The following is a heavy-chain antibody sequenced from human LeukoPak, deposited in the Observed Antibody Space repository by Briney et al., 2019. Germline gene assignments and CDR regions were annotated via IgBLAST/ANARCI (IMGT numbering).Heavy chain of an antibody. V-gene: IGHV3-48*04. CDR1: GFSFSNYC. CDR3: ARGYSSGWYADFDY. J-gene: IGHJ4*02. CDR2: ISSSGNSI. D-gene: IGHD6-19*01. Sequence: AGGPLRLSCAASGFSFSNYCMNWVRQAPGKGLEWVSYISSSGNSIYYADSVKGRFTISRDNAKKSLYLQMNSLRAEDTAVYYCARGYSSGWYADFDYWGQGTLVTVSS.